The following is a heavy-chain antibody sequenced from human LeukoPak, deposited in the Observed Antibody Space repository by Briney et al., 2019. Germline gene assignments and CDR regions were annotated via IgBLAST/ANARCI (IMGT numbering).Heavy chain of an antibody. CDR1: GFTFSSYW. V-gene: IGHV3-7*01. J-gene: IGHJ6*03. CDR2: IKQDGSEK. Sequence: GGSLRLSCAASGFTFSSYWMSWVRQAQGKGLEWVANIKQDGSEKYYVDSVKGRFTISRDNAKNSLYLQMNSLRAEDTAVYYCATGPGTLYYYYMDVWGKGTTVTVSS. CDR3: ATGPGTLYYYYMDV.